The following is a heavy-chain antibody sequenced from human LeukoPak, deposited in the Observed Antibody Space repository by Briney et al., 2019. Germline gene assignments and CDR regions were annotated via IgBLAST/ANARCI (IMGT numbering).Heavy chain of an antibody. J-gene: IGHJ4*02. CDR2: INPNDGET. Sequence: ASVKVSCKASGYTFTYYYIQWVGQAPGQGVEGMGWINPNDGETNYAQKFQGRGTMTRDTSISTAHMAVSRLRSDAPAVYSCARATFLYCSSSPCLFDYWGQGTLLTVSS. D-gene: IGHD2-2*01. CDR3: ARATFLYCSSSPCLFDY. CDR1: GYTFTYYY. V-gene: IGHV1-2*02.